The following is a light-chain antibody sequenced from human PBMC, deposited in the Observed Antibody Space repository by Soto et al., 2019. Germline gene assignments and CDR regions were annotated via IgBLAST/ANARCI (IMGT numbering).Light chain of an antibody. CDR3: SSYTSSSTRV. J-gene: IGLJ1*01. V-gene: IGLV2-14*01. Sequence: QSVLTQPASVSGSPGQSITISCTGTSRDVGGYKYVSWYQQHPGEAPKLMIYDVSNRPSGVSNRFSGSKSGNTASLTISGLQAEDEADYYCSSYTSSSTRVFGTWTKLTVL. CDR2: DVS. CDR1: SRDVGGYKY.